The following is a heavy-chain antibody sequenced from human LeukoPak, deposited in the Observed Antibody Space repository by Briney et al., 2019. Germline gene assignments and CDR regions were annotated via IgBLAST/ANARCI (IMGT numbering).Heavy chain of an antibody. V-gene: IGHV3-23*01. CDR1: GFTFSSYA. D-gene: IGHD1-26*01. Sequence: GSLRLSCVASGFTFSSYAMRWVRQAPGKGLEWVLTIAGSGATTYYADSVKGRFTISRDNSKNTLYLQMNSLRAEDTAVYYCAKYIVGNSDSYWGQGTLVTVSS. CDR3: AKYIVGNSDSY. CDR2: IAGSGATT. J-gene: IGHJ4*02.